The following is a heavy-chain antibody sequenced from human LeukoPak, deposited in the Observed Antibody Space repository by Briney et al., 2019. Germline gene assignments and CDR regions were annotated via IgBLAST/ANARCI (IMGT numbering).Heavy chain of an antibody. Sequence: ASVKVSCKASGYTFTGYYMHWVRQAPGQGLEWMGWINPNSGGTNYAQKFQGRVTMTRDTSISTAYMELSRLRSDDTAVYYCARDPILRYFDWLYDAFDIWGQGTMVTVSS. CDR1: GYTFTGYY. CDR2: INPNSGGT. J-gene: IGHJ3*02. D-gene: IGHD3-9*01. V-gene: IGHV1-2*02. CDR3: ARDPILRYFDWLYDAFDI.